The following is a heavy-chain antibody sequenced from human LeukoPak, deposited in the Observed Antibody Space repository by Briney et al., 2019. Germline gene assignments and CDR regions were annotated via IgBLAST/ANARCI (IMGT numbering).Heavy chain of an antibody. J-gene: IGHJ4*02. CDR2: IKQDGSQK. CDR1: GFTFSSYW. D-gene: IGHD3-10*01. CDR3: ANYYNSGPQGDY. V-gene: IGHV3-7*01. Sequence: PGGSLRLSCAASGFTFSSYWMSWVRQAPGKGLEWVANIKQDGSQKHYVDSVKGRFTVSRDNAKNSLYLQMNSLRVDDTAMYYCANYYNSGPQGDYWGQGTLVTVSS.